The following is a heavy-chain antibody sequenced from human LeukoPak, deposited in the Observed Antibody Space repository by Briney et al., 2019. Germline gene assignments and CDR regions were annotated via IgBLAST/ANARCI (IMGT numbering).Heavy chain of an antibody. CDR2: IKPSGGNI. J-gene: IGHJ4*02. Sequence: GASVKVSCKASGCTFTSYYMHWVRQAPGQGLEWMGIIKPSGGNIKYAQKFQGRVAVTRDTSTTTVYMELSSLRSEDTAVYYCAREALGAYDSSGYTFDQWGQGTLVTVSS. CDR3: AREALGAYDSSGYTFDQ. V-gene: IGHV1-46*01. CDR1: GCTFTSYY. D-gene: IGHD3-22*01.